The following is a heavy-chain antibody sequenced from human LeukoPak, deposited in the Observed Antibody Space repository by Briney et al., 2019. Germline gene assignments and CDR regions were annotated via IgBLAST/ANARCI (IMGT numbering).Heavy chain of an antibody. CDR1: GYTFTGYY. D-gene: IGHD5-18*01. V-gene: IGHV1-2*06. CDR2: INPNSGGT. CDR3: ARVGYSYGYDFDY. J-gene: IGHJ4*02. Sequence: ASVKVSCKASGYTFTGYYMHWVRQAPGQGLEWMGRINPNSGGTNYAQKFQGRVTMTRDTSISTAYMELSRLRSDDTAVYYCARVGYSYGYDFDYCGQGTLVTVSS.